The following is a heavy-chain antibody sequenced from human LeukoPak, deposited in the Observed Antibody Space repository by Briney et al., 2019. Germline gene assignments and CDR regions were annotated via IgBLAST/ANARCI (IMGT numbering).Heavy chain of an antibody. D-gene: IGHD6-19*01. Sequence: TGGSLRLSCAASGLTFSSYSMNWVRQAPGKGLEWVSSISSSSSYIYYADSVKGRFTISRDNAKNSLYLQMNSLRAEDTAVYYCARAGSGGWYNIHLDYWGQGTLVTVSS. CDR2: ISSSSSYI. J-gene: IGHJ4*02. V-gene: IGHV3-21*01. CDR1: GLTFSSYS. CDR3: ARAGSGGWYNIHLDY.